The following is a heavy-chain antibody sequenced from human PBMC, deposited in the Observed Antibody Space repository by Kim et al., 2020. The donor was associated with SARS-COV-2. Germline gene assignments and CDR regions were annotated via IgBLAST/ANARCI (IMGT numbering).Heavy chain of an antibody. J-gene: IGHJ6*01. Sequence: GGSMRLSCAASGFTFSSYSMHWVRQAPGKGLAWVSYISSSSSTIYYADSVKGRFPISRDNAKNSLYLQMNSLRAEDTAVYYCARAAASARSSTFVYY. CDR3: ARAAASARSSTFVYY. CDR1: GFTFSSYS. CDR2: ISSSSSTI. V-gene: IGHV3-48*01. D-gene: IGHD6-25*01.